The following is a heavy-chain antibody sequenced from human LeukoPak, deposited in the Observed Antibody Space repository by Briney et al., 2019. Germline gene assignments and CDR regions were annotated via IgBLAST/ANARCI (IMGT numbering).Heavy chain of an antibody. Sequence: GGSLRLSCAASGFTFSSYAMHWVRQAPGKGLEWVAVISYDGSNKYYVDSVKGRFTISRDDSKNTLYLQMNSLRAEDTAVYYCASKMYYYDSSGSGGIDYWGQGTLVTVSS. CDR3: ASKMYYYDSSGSGGIDY. CDR2: ISYDGSNK. J-gene: IGHJ4*02. V-gene: IGHV3-30-3*01. CDR1: GFTFSSYA. D-gene: IGHD3-22*01.